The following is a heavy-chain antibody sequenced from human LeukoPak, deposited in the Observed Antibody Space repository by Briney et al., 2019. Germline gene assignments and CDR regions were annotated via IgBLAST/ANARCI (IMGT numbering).Heavy chain of an antibody. CDR2: INPNSGGT. CDR1: GYTFTGYY. J-gene: IGHJ6*02. CDR3: ARGYPTPRIVGATSNYYYGMDV. Sequence: ASVKVSCKASGYTFTGYYMHWVRQAPGQGLEWMGRINPNSGGTNYAQKFQGRVTMTRDTSISTAYMELSRLRSDDTAVYYCARGYPTPRIVGATSNYYYGMDVWGQGTTVTVSS. D-gene: IGHD1-26*01. V-gene: IGHV1-2*06.